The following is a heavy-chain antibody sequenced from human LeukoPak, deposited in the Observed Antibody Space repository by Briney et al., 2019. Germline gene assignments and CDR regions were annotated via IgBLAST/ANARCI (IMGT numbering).Heavy chain of an antibody. CDR2: IYFSGGT. J-gene: IGHJ5*01. D-gene: IGHD3-9*01. CDR1: GGSISSYY. V-gene: IGHV4-59*08. CDR3: ARLSNFDILTGNSWFDS. Sequence: PSETLSLTCTVSGGSISSYYWTWIRQPPGKALEWIGYIYFSGGTTSNPSLKSGATISVDRSKPRFFLKLRSVAAGDTAVYYCARLSNFDILTGNSWFDSWGQGTLVTVSS.